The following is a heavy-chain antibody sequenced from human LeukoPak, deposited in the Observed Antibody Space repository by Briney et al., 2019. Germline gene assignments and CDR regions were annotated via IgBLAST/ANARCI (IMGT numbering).Heavy chain of an antibody. CDR1: GFTFDDYG. Sequence: RPGGSLRLSCAASGFTFDDYGMSWVRQAPGKGLEWVSGINWNGGSTGYADSVKGRFTISRDNAKNSLYLQMNSLRAEDTALYYCARDLGHYYYGSGSSHWGQGTLVTVSS. V-gene: IGHV3-20*04. CDR3: ARDLGHYYYGSGSSH. J-gene: IGHJ4*02. D-gene: IGHD3-10*01. CDR2: INWNGGST.